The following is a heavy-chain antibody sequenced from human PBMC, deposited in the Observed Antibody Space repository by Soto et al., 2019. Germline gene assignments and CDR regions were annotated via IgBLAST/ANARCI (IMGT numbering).Heavy chain of an antibody. V-gene: IGHV3-9*01. CDR2: ISWNSGSI. J-gene: IGHJ3*02. D-gene: IGHD6-19*01. Sequence: GGSLRLSCAASGFTFDDYAMHWVRQAPGKGLEWVSGISWNSGSIGYADSVKGRFTISRDNAKNSLYLQMNSLRAEDTALYYCAKLSEYSSGWTDAFDIWGQGTMVTVSS. CDR1: GFTFDDYA. CDR3: AKLSEYSSGWTDAFDI.